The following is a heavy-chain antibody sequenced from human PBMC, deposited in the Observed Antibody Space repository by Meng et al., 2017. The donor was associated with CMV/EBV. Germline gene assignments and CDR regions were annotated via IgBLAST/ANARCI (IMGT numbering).Heavy chain of an antibody. CDR1: GFTFRTSG. Sequence: GGSLRLSCAASGFTFRTSGMNWVRQAPGKGLEWVSSISPSGNYIYYAASLKGRFTISRDNANNSLFLQMNSLRAEDTAVYYCARARGGYYFDYWGQGTLVTVSS. V-gene: IGHV3-21*04. CDR2: ISPSGNYI. D-gene: IGHD3-10*01. CDR3: ARARGGYYFDY. J-gene: IGHJ4*02.